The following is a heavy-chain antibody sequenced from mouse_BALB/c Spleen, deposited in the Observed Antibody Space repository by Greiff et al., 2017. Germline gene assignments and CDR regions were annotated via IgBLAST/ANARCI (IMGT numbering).Heavy chain of an antibody. V-gene: IGHV3-2*02. D-gene: IGHD4-1*01. CDR1: GYSITSDYA. CDR2: ISYSGST. J-gene: IGHJ2*01. Sequence: EVKLMESGPGLVKPSQSLSLTCTVTGYSITSDYAWNWIRQFPGNKLEWMGYISYSGSTSYNPSLKSRISITRDTSKNQFFLQLNSVTTEDTATYYCARSGTPYYFDDWGQGTTLTVSS. CDR3: ARSGTPYYFDD.